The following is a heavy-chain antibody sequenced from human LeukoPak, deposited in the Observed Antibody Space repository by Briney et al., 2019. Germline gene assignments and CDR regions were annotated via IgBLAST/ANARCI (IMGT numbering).Heavy chain of an antibody. CDR2: IYSGGST. CDR3: AKDGAYYDFWSGYYTVGNYFDY. J-gene: IGHJ4*02. Sequence: GGSLRLSCAASGLTVSTNYMSWVRQAPGKGLEWVSVIYSGGSTYYADSVKGRFTISRDNSKNTLYLQMNSLRAEDTAVYYCAKDGAYYDFWSGYYTVGNYFDYWGQGTLVTVSS. D-gene: IGHD3-3*01. V-gene: IGHV3-53*01. CDR1: GLTVSTNY.